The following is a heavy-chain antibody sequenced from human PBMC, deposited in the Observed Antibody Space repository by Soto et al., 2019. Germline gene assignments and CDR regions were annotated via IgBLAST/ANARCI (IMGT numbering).Heavy chain of an antibody. Sequence: SETLSLTCAVCGGSFSGYYCSWIRQPPGKGLEWIGEINHSGSTNYNPSLKSRVTISVDTSKNQFSLKLSSVTAADTAVYYCARRGHMQWLDFDYWGQGTLVTVSS. CDR3: ARRGHMQWLDFDY. D-gene: IGHD6-19*01. CDR2: INHSGST. J-gene: IGHJ4*02. CDR1: GGSFSGYY. V-gene: IGHV4-34*01.